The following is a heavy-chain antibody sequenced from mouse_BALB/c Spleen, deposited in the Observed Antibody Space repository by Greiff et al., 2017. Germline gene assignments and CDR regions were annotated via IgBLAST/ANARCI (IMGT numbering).Heavy chain of an antibody. D-gene: IGHD2-12*01. Sequence: ESGPGLVKPSQSLSLTCSVTGYSITSGYYWNWIRQFPGNKLEWMGYISYDGSNNYNPSLKNRISITRDTSKNQFFLKLNSVTTEDTATYYCAREGKNDKGDYYAMDYWGQGTSVTVSS. V-gene: IGHV3-6*02. CDR3: AREGKNDKGDYYAMDY. CDR2: ISYDGSN. J-gene: IGHJ4*01. CDR1: GYSITSGYY.